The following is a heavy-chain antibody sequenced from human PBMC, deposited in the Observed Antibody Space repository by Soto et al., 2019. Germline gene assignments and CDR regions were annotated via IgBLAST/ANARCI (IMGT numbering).Heavy chain of an antibody. CDR1: GFAFSNSW. CDR3: ALDYGD. V-gene: IGHV3-7*01. J-gene: IGHJ4*02. D-gene: IGHD3-16*01. Sequence: EVQLVESGGGLVQAGGSLRLSCAASGFAFSNSWMSWARKSPARGLEWVANINQEGTGKAYLDSVKGRFTVSRDNAKNSLYLQMNSLRAEDTALYYCALDYGDWGRGTLVTVSS. CDR2: INQEGTGK.